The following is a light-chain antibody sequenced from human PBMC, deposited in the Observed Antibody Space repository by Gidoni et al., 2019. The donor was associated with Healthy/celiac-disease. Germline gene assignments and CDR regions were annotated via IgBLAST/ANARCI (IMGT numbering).Light chain of an antibody. Sequence: DSQMTHSPSSLSASVGDRITITRRASQSISSYLHWQQQTPGKAPKLLIYAASSVQSGVPSRFSGSGSGADFTLTISSLQPEDFATYCWQQSYSTRLFTFGPGTKVDIK. V-gene: IGKV1-39*01. J-gene: IGKJ3*01. CDR2: AAS. CDR1: QSISSY. CDR3: QQSYSTRLFT.